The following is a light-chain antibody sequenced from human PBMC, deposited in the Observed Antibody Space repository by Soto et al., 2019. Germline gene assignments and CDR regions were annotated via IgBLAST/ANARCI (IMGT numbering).Light chain of an antibody. Sequence: DIHMIQTPSSLCAVEGDIVTITCRASQTISGYLDWYQQKPGKAPELLIYAASYLGNGVPSRFSGSGSGTYFTLTISSLQPEDLATYYCQQSYTTPLTFGGGTKVDI. V-gene: IGKV1-39*01. J-gene: IGKJ4*01. CDR2: AAS. CDR1: QTISGY. CDR3: QQSYTTPLT.